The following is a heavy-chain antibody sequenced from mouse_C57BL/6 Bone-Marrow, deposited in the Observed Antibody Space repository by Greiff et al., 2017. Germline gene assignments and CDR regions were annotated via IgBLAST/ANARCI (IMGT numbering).Heavy chain of an antibody. CDR1: GYTFTSYG. J-gene: IGHJ2*01. CDR2: IYPRSGNT. V-gene: IGHV1-81*01. Sequence: VQLQQSGAELARPGASVKLSCKASGYTFTSYGISWVKQRTGPGLEWIGEIYPRSGNTYYNEKFKGKATLTADKSSSTAYMELRSLTSEDSAVYFCARGGQLRPYYFDYWGQGTTLTVSS. CDR3: ARGGQLRPYYFDY. D-gene: IGHD3-2*02.